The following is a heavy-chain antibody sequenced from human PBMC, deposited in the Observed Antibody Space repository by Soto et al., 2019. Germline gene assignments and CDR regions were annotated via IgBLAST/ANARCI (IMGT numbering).Heavy chain of an antibody. CDR1: GYTFTSYY. Sequence: ASVKVSCKASGYTFTSYYMHWVRQAPGQGLEWMGIINPSGGSTSYAQKFQGRVTMTRDTSTSTVYMELSSLRSEDTAVYYCARGAGDWGVVVNWNLIDYWGQGTLVTVSS. CDR3: ARGAGDWGVVVNWNLIDY. D-gene: IGHD1-1*01. CDR2: INPSGGST. J-gene: IGHJ4*02. V-gene: IGHV1-46*01.